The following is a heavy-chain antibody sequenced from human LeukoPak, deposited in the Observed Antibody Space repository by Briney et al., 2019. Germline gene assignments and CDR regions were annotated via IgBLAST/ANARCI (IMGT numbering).Heavy chain of an antibody. CDR3: AKDLERHIVVETASAVDY. D-gene: IGHD2-21*02. Sequence: GRSLRLSCAASGFSFSSYAMHWVRQAPGKGLEWVAVISYDGSDKYYADSVKGRFTISRDNSKNTLYLQMNSLRAEDTAVYYCAKDLERHIVVETASAVDYWGQGTLVTVSS. V-gene: IGHV3-30*04. J-gene: IGHJ4*02. CDR2: ISYDGSDK. CDR1: GFSFSSYA.